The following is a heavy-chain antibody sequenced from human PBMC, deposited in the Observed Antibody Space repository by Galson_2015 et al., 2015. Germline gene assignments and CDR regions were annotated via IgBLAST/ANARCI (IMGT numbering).Heavy chain of an antibody. Sequence: SCKASGYTFTSYDLNWVRQATGQGLEWMGWMNPNSGNTGYAQKFQGRVTMTRNTSISTAYMELSSLRSEDTAVYYCAREEYSYGGFDYWGQGTLVTVSS. CDR2: MNPNSGNT. CDR3: AREEYSYGGFDY. J-gene: IGHJ4*02. V-gene: IGHV1-8*01. CDR1: GYTFTSYD. D-gene: IGHD5-18*01.